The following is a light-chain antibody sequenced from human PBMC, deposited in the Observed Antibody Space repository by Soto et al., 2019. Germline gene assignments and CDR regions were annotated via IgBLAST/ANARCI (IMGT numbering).Light chain of an antibody. CDR2: AVS. CDR1: RTVDSTY. Sequence: EMVLTQSPGTLSLSPGERATISCRASRTVDSTYLAWYQQKAGQAPRLLIYAVSTRATGIPDRFSGSGSGTDFTLTISRLEPEDFAVYHCQQYVGSSRTFGQGTKVDIK. V-gene: IGKV3-20*01. CDR3: QQYVGSSRT. J-gene: IGKJ1*01.